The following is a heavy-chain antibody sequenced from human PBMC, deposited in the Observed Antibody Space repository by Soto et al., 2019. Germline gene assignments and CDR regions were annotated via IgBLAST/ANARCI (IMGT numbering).Heavy chain of an antibody. CDR2: VYYSGST. Sequence: QVQLQESGPGLVKPSETLSLTCTVSGGSISSYYWSWIRQPPVKGLEWIGYVYYSGSTNYKPSLKSRVTMSVDTSRNQFSLRLSSVTAADTAVYYCARANDHKSSTFDYWGHGTLVTVSS. V-gene: IGHV4-59*01. CDR3: ARANDHKSSTFDY. CDR1: GGSISSYY. J-gene: IGHJ4*01.